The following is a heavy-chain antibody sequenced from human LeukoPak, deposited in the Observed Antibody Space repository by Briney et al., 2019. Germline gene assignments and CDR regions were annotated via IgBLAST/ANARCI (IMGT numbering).Heavy chain of an antibody. J-gene: IGHJ4*02. CDR1: GDSVSSSNYY. CDR3: ARAGIAAAGDY. Sequence: PSETLSLTCTVFGDSVSSSNYYWAWFRQPPGKGLDWIGSLYYDGRTNYNPSLKSRVTISVDTSKNQFSLKLSSVTAADTAVYYCARAGIAAAGDYWGQGTLVTVSS. CDR2: LYYDGRT. V-gene: IGHV4-39*07. D-gene: IGHD6-13*01.